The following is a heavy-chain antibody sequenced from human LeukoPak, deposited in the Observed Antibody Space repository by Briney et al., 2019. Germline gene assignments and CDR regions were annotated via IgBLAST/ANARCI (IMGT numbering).Heavy chain of an antibody. J-gene: IGHJ4*02. D-gene: IGHD4-17*01. V-gene: IGHV3-48*01. Sequence: GGSLRLSCAASGFIFNTYSMNWVRQAPGKGLEWVSYISSSGGTMCYADSVKGRFTISRGNANNSLYLQLNSLTVEDTAVYYCARDLDYGLDYWGQGTLVTVSS. CDR3: ARDLDYGLDY. CDR1: GFIFNTYS. CDR2: ISSSGGTM.